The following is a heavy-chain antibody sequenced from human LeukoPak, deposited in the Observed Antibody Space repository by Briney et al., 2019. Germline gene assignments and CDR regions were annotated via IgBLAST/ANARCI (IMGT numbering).Heavy chain of an antibody. CDR1: GYTFTSYD. Sequence: ASVKVSCKASGYTFTSYDINWVRQATGQGLEWMGWMNPNSGNTGYAQKFQGRVTITRNTSISTAYMELSSLRSEDTAVYYCARGATRRPYYYYYMDVWGKGTTVTVSS. CDR2: MNPNSGNT. CDR3: ARGATRRPYYYYYMDV. D-gene: IGHD5-12*01. V-gene: IGHV1-8*03. J-gene: IGHJ6*03.